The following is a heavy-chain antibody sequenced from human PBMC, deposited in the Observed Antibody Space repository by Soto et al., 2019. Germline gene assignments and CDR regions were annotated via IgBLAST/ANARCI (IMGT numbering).Heavy chain of an antibody. CDR1: GYTFTSYA. Sequence: ASVKVSCKASGYTFTSYAMHWVRQAPGQRLEWMGWINAGNGNTKYSQKFQGRVTITRDASASTAYMELSSLRSEDTALYYCARDGPSRDYYYYGMDVWGQGTTVTVSS. V-gene: IGHV1-3*01. CDR2: INAGNGNT. CDR3: ARDGPSRDYYYYGMDV. J-gene: IGHJ6*02.